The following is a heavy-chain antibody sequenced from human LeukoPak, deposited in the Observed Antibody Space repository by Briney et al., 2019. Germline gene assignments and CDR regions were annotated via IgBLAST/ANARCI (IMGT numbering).Heavy chain of an antibody. D-gene: IGHD4-17*01. V-gene: IGHV3-23*01. CDR3: AKAPTMSTVSY. CDR2: ISGSGGST. CDR1: GFTFSSYA. J-gene: IGHJ4*02. Sequence: GGSLRLSCAASGFTFSSYAMSWVRQAPGKGLEWVSAISGSGGSTYHADSVKGRFTISRDNSKNTLYLQMNSLRAEDTAVYYCAKAPTMSTVSYWGQGTLVTVSS.